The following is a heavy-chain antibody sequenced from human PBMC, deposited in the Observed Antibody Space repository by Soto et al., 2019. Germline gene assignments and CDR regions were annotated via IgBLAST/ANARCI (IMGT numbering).Heavy chain of an antibody. CDR2: IYYSGST. CDR3: ARGGTSHSGSYLGRATFDY. V-gene: IGHV4-59*01. J-gene: IGHJ4*02. D-gene: IGHD1-26*01. CDR1: GGSISSYY. Sequence: SETLSLTCTVSGGSISSYYWSWIRQPPGKGLEWIGYIYYSGSTNYNPSLKSRVTISVDTSKNQFSLKLSSVTAADTAVYYCARGGTSHSGSYLGRATFDYWGQGTLVTVSS.